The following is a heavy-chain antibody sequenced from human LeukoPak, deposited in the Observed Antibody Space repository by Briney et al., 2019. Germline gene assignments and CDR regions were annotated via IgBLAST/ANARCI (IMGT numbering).Heavy chain of an antibody. CDR2: INPNSGGT. D-gene: IGHD3-22*01. CDR1: EYTFTDYY. V-gene: IGHV1-2*02. CDR3: AREYYYDSSGFDY. Sequence: ASVKVSCKASEYTFTDYYIHWVRQAPGQGLEWMGWINPNSGGTNYAQKFQGRVTMTRDTSISTAYMELSRLRSDDTAVYYCAREYYYDSSGFDYWGQGTLVTVSS. J-gene: IGHJ4*02.